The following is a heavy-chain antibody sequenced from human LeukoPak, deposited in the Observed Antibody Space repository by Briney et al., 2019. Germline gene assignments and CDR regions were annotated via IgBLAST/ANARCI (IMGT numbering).Heavy chain of an antibody. CDR1: GGSISSGDSY. Sequence: SETLSLTCTVSGGSISSGDSYWSWIRQPPGKGLEWIGRIYTSGSTNYNPSLKSRVTMSVDTSKNQFSLKLSSVTAADTAVYYCARAVAARPYFYAFDIWGQGTMVTVSS. CDR2: IYTSGST. D-gene: IGHD6-6*01. V-gene: IGHV4-61*02. J-gene: IGHJ3*02. CDR3: ARAVAARPYFYAFDI.